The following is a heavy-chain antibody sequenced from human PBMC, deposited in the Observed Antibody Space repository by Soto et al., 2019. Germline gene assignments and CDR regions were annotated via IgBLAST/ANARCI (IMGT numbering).Heavy chain of an antibody. Sequence: EVQLLESGGGFVQPGGSLRLSCAASGFRFSDFAMTWVRQAPGRGLEWVSAITGTASRTYYADSVKGRFTISRDNSKNMLYLQINSLRAEDTAIYYCAKGAEGYVVSSLDSWGQGTLVTVAS. V-gene: IGHV3-23*01. CDR1: GFRFSDFA. CDR3: AKGAEGYVVSSLDS. CDR2: ITGTASRT. D-gene: IGHD5-12*01. J-gene: IGHJ4*02.